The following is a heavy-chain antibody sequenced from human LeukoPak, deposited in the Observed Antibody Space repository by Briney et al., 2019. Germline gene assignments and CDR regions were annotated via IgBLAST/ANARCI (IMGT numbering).Heavy chain of an antibody. V-gene: IGHV1-69*05. Sequence: VASVKVSCKASGGTFSSYAINWVRQAPGQGLEWMGGIIPIFGTANYAQKFQGRVTITTDESTSPAYMELSSLRSEDTAVYYCARVFARSGEVSGSYYNYWGQGTLVTVSS. CDR1: GGTFSSYA. J-gene: IGHJ4*02. D-gene: IGHD1-26*01. CDR2: IIPIFGTA. CDR3: ARVFARSGEVSGSYYNY.